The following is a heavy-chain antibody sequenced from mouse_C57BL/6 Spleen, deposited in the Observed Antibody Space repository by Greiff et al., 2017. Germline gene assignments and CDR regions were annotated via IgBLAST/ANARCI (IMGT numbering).Heavy chain of an antibody. D-gene: IGHD1-1*01. V-gene: IGHV6-6*01. CDR2: IRNKANNHAT. Sequence: DVKLVESGGGLVQPGGSMKLSCAASGFTFSDAWMDWVRQSPEKGLEWVGEIRNKANNHATYYAESVKGRFTISRDDSKSSVYLQMNSLRAEDTGIYYCTGNLSLDYWGQGTTLTVSS. J-gene: IGHJ2*01. CDR1: GFTFSDAW. CDR3: TGNLSLDY.